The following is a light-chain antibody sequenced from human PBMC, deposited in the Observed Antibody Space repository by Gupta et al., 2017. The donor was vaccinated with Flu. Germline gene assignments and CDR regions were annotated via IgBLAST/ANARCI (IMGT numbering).Light chain of an antibody. Sequence: ETVLKPSPGTPSLSPGERATLSCRASQSVSSSYLAWYQQKPGQAPRLLIYGASSRATGIPDRFSGSGSGTDFTLTISRLEPEDFAVYYCQQDGSSPITFGQGTRLEIK. CDR2: GAS. CDR3: QQDGSSPIT. V-gene: IGKV3-20*01. J-gene: IGKJ5*01. CDR1: QSVSSSY.